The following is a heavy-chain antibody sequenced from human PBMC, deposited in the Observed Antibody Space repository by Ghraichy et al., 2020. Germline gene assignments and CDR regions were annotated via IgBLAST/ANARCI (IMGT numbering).Heavy chain of an antibody. CDR3: ARGTANSPDY. J-gene: IGHJ4*02. CDR1: GGSISSGGYY. Sequence: SETLSLTCTVSGGSISSGGYYWSWIRQHPGKGLEWIGYIYYSGSTYYNPSLKSRVTISVDTSKNQFSLKLSSVTAADTAVYYCARGTANSPDYWGQGTLVTVSS. D-gene: IGHD4-23*01. CDR2: IYYSGST. V-gene: IGHV4-31*03.